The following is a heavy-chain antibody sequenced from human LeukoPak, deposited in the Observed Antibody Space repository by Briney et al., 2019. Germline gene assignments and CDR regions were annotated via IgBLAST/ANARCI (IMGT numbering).Heavy chain of an antibody. J-gene: IGHJ6*02. Sequence: ASVKVSCMVSGYTLTELSMHWVRPAPGKGLEWMGGFDPEDGETIYAQKFQGRDTMTEDTSTDTAYMELSSLRSEDTAVYYCATDQAIVPYGMDVWGQGTTVTVSS. CDR2: FDPEDGET. D-gene: IGHD2-2*01. V-gene: IGHV1-24*01. CDR3: ATDQAIVPYGMDV. CDR1: GYTLTELS.